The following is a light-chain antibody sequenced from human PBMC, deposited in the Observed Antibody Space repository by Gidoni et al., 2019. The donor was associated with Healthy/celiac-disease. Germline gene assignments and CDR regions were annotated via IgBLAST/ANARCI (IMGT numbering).Light chain of an antibody. CDR3: QQYGSSLFT. V-gene: IGKV3-20*01. CDR1: QSVSSSY. J-gene: IGKJ3*01. Sequence: EIVLTQSPGTLSLSLGERVTLSCRASQSVSSSYLAWYQQKPGQAPRLLIYGASSRATGIPDRFSGSGSGTDFTLTISRLEPEDFAVYYCQQYGSSLFTFGPXTKVDIK. CDR2: GAS.